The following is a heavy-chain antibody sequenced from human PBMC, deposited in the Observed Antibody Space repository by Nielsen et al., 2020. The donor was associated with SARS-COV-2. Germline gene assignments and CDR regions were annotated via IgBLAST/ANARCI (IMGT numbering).Heavy chain of an antibody. V-gene: IGHV3-20*01. CDR3: ARSPYDSSGYYYFLGATHLDY. Sequence: WIRQPPGKGLEWVSGINWNGGSTGYADSVKGRFTISRDNAKNSLYLQMNSLRAEDTALYHCARSPYDSSGYYYFLGATHLDYWGQGTLVTVSS. J-gene: IGHJ4*02. D-gene: IGHD3-22*01. CDR2: INWNGGST.